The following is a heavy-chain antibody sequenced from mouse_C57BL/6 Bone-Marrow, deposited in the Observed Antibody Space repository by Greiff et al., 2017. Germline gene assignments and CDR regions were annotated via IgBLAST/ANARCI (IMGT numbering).Heavy chain of an antibody. CDR1: GYTFTSYG. CDR3: ARKEFTTVEGDY. D-gene: IGHD1-1*01. CDR2: IYPRSGNT. Sequence: QVQLQQSGAELARPGASVKLSCKASGYTFTSYGISWVKQRTGQGLEWIGEIYPRSGNTYYNEKFKGKATLTADKSSSTAYMELRSLTSEDSAVYFCARKEFTTVEGDYWGQGTTLTVSS. V-gene: IGHV1-81*01. J-gene: IGHJ2*01.